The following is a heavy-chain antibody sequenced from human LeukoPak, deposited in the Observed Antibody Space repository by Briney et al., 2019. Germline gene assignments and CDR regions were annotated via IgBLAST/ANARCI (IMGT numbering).Heavy chain of an antibody. V-gene: IGHV3-30*03. CDR3: ARDADYSGDRGYFGY. CDR2: ISYDGSNK. CDR1: GFTFSSYS. J-gene: IGHJ4*02. Sequence: GGSLRLSCAASGFTFSSYSMNWVRQAPGKGLEWVAVISYDGSNKYYADSVKGRFTISRDNSKNTLYLQMNSLRAEDTAVYYCARDADYSGDRGYFGYWGQGTLVTVSS. D-gene: IGHD4-11*01.